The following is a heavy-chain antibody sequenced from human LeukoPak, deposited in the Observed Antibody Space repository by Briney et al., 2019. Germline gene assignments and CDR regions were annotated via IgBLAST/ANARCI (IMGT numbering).Heavy chain of an antibody. V-gene: IGHV4-30-4*07. CDR1: GGSISSGSYS. CDR3: TRGAGSTTSNDAFDI. Sequence: SETLSLTCAVSGGSISSGSYSWGWIRQPPGKGLEWIGYLFYTGNNYYNASLKSRVTISVDTSKNQFSLKVSSVTAADTAVYYCTRGAGSTTSNDAFDIWGQGTMVTVSS. D-gene: IGHD1-1*01. J-gene: IGHJ3*02. CDR2: LFYTGNN.